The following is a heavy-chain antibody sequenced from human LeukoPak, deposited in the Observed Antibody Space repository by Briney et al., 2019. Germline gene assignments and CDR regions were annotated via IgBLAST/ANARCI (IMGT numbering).Heavy chain of an antibody. CDR2: IRSKTYGGTT. D-gene: IGHD5-18*01. J-gene: IGHJ6*02. V-gene: IGHV3-49*04. CDR1: GFTFGDNA. Sequence: PGRSLRLSCTASGFTFGDNAMSWVRQAPGKGLEWVGFIRSKTYGGTTEYAASVKGRFTISRDDSKSIAYLQMNSLKTEDTAVYYCTRGPTQQWLYYGMDVWGQGTTVTVSS. CDR3: TRGPTQQWLYYGMDV.